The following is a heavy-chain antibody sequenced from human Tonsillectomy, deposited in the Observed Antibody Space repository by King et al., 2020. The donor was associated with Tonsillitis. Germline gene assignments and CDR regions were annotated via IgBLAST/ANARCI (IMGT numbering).Heavy chain of an antibody. Sequence: VQLVESGGGLVQPGGSLRLSCAASGFTFSSYAMSWVRQAPGKGLEWVSAISGSGGSTYNADSVKGRFTISRDNSKNTLYLQMNSLRAEDTAVYYCAKDVRVGGYYGSGSYADYWGQGTLVTVSS. CDR2: ISGSGGST. CDR3: AKDVRVGGYYGSGSYADY. D-gene: IGHD3-10*01. CDR1: GFTFSSYA. J-gene: IGHJ4*02. V-gene: IGHV3-23*04.